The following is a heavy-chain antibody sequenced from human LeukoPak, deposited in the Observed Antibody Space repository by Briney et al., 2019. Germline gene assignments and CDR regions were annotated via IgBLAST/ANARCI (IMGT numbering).Heavy chain of an antibody. J-gene: IGHJ5*02. CDR3: AREGGDPRWLDP. D-gene: IGHD6-25*01. CDR2: INTSGST. CDR1: GGSISSYY. Sequence: SETLSLTCTVSGGSISSYYWTWLRQSVGKGLEWIGRINTSGSTNYNPALRSRVTMSVNTSKNQFSLNLTSGTAADTAVYSCAREGGDPRWLDPWGQGTPVTVSS. V-gene: IGHV4-4*07.